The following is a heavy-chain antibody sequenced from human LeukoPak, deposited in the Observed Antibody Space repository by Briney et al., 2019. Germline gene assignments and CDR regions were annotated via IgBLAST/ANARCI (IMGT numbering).Heavy chain of an antibody. CDR3: ARHVAPAMDYFDH. J-gene: IGHJ4*02. D-gene: IGHD2-2*01. CDR2: IHFSGST. Sequence: SETLSLTCSVSGGSISSYYWSWLRQPPGKGLEWIAYIHFSGSTTYHPSLNSRVTIPLDTSKNQFSLDLSSVTAADTALYYCARHVAPAMDYFDHWGQGILVTVSS. CDR1: GGSISSYY. V-gene: IGHV4-59*08.